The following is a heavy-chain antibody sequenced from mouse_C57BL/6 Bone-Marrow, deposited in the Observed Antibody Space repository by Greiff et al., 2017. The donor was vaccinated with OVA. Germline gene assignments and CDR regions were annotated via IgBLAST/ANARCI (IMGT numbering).Heavy chain of an antibody. V-gene: IGHV14-4*01. CDR1: GFNIKDDY. D-gene: IGHD1-1*01. J-gene: IGHJ1*03. CDR2: IDPENGDT. CDR3: TTIFYYGSSLVYWYFDV. Sequence: VQLQQSGAELVRPGASVKLSCTASGFNIKDDYMHWVKQRPEQGLEWIGWIDPENGDTEYASKFQGKATITADTSSNTAYLQLSSLTSEDTAVYYGTTIFYYGSSLVYWYFDVWGTGTTVTVSS.